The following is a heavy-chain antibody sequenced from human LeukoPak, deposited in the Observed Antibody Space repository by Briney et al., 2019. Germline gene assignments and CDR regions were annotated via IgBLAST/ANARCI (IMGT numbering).Heavy chain of an antibody. CDR1: GYTFTSYA. D-gene: IGHD6-13*01. J-gene: IGHJ4*02. CDR2: INAGNGNT. CDR3: ARYNNNWCFDY. Sequence: ASVKVSCKASGYTFTSYAMHWVRQAPGQRLEWMGWINAGNGNTKYSQKFQVRVTITRDTSASTVYLELSSLRSEDTAVYYCARYNNNWCFDYWGQGTPVTVSS. V-gene: IGHV1-3*01.